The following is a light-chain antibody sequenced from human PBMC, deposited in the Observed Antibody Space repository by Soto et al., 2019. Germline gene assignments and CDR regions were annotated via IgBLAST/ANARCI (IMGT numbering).Light chain of an antibody. J-gene: IGKJ4*01. CDR3: QQWGT. V-gene: IGKV3-15*01. Sequence: EIVMTQAPATLSVSPGEKDTLSCRASQSVSSNLAWYQQKPGQAPRLLIYGASTRATGIPARFSGSGSGTEFTLTISSLQSEDFAVYYCQQWGTFGGGTKVDIK. CDR2: GAS. CDR1: QSVSSN.